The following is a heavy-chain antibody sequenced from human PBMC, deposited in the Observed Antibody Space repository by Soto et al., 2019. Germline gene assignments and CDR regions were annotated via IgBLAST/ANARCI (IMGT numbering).Heavy chain of an antibody. CDR1: GFTVSNNY. D-gene: IGHD5-18*01. CDR2: IYSSGST. V-gene: IGHV3-53*01. Sequence: EVQLVESGGGLIQPGGSLRLSCAASGFTVSNNYMTWVRQAPGKGLEWVSFIYSSGSTYYADSVKGRFTISRDNFKNTLYLQMNSLRAEDTAVYYCARGYSYTKPVSAYWGLGTLVTVSS. CDR3: ARGYSYTKPVSAY. J-gene: IGHJ4*02.